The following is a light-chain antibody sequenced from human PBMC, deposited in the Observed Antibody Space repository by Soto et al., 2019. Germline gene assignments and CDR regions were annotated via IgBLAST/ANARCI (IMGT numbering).Light chain of an antibody. Sequence: DIVMTQSPLSLPVTPGEPASISCRSSQSLLHVNGYNYLDWYLQKPGQSPQLLIYLDSNRASGVPDRFSGSGSGTDFALNISSVEAEDVGVYYCMQALQTPWTFGQGTKVEIK. CDR3: MQALQTPWT. CDR1: QSLLHVNGYNY. J-gene: IGKJ1*01. CDR2: LDS. V-gene: IGKV2-28*01.